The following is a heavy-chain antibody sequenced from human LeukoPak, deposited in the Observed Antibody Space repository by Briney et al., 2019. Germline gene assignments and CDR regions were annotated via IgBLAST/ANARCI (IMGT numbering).Heavy chain of an antibody. J-gene: IGHJ4*02. CDR3: ARLRGYTYGNPGY. CDR2: IYYTGDT. Sequence: SETLSLTRTVSGGSISTSSSYYWGWIRQPPGKGLEWIGSIYYTGDTYYNSSLKSRVTISVDTSKNQFALKLTSVTAADTALYYCARLRGYTYGNPGYWGQGSLVTVSS. D-gene: IGHD5-18*01. CDR1: GGSISTSSSYY. V-gene: IGHV4-39*01.